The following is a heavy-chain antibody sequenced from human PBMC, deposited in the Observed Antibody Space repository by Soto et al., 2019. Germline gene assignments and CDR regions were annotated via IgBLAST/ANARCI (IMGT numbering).Heavy chain of an antibody. CDR2: IYYSGST. D-gene: IGHD5-18*01. CDR3: ARGLGYSYGYFAY. CDR1: GGSISNYY. Sequence: SETLSLTCTVSGGSISNYYWIWIRQPPGKGLEWIGHIYYSGSTKYNSSLKSRVTVSMDTSKNQFSLRLTSVTAADTAVYYCARGLGYSYGYFAYWGQGTLVTVSS. V-gene: IGHV4-59*01. J-gene: IGHJ4*02.